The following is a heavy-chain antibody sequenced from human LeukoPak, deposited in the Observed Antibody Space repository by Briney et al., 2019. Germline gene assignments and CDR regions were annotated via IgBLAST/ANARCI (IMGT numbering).Heavy chain of an antibody. J-gene: IGHJ5*02. CDR2: IIPIFGTA. D-gene: IGHD6-19*01. V-gene: IGHV1-69*13. CDR1: GGTFSSYA. CDR3: AREEEAVAANWFDP. Sequence: SVKVSCKASGGTFSSYAISWVRQAPGQGLEWMGGIIPIFGTANYAQKFQGRVTITADESTSTAYMELSSLRSEDTAVYYCAREEEAVAANWFDPWGQGTLVTVS.